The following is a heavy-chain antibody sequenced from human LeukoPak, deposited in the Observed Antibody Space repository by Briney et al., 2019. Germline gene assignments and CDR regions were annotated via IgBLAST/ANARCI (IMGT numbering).Heavy chain of an antibody. Sequence: ASVKVSCKASGYTFTSYYMHWVRQAPGQGLEWMGIINPSGGSTSYAQKFQGRVTMTRDTSTSTVYMELSSLRSEDTAVYYCAMTGGSYPDLLWYFDLWGRGTLVTVSS. J-gene: IGHJ2*01. CDR2: INPSGGST. V-gene: IGHV1-46*01. CDR1: GYTFTSYY. CDR3: AMTGGSYPDLLWYFDL. D-gene: IGHD1-26*01.